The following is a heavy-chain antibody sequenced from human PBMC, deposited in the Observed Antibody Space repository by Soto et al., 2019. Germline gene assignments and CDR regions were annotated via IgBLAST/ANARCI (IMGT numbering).Heavy chain of an antibody. J-gene: IGHJ4*02. CDR1: GYTFTGYA. CDR2: INAGNGNT. V-gene: IGHV1-3*01. D-gene: IGHD6-19*01. Sequence: ASVKVSCKASGYTFTGYAMHWVRQAPGQRLEWMGWINAGNGNTKYSQKFQGRVTITRDTSASTAYMELSSLRSEDTAVYYCARDQVAVAVYYFDYWGQGTLVTVA. CDR3: ARDQVAVAVYYFDY.